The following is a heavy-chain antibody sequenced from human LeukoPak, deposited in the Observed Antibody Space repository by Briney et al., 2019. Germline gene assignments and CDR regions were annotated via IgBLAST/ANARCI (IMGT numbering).Heavy chain of an antibody. CDR2: VYYSGRT. V-gene: IGHV4-39*01. Sequence: SETLSLTCTVSGGSISSSSYYWGWIRQPPGKELQWIASVYYSGRTNYSPSLKSRVTISVDTSEKQFSLQLNSVTAADTAVYYCARQGSAYYFDFWGQGLLVTVSS. CDR3: ARQGSAYYFDF. CDR1: GGSISSSSYY. D-gene: IGHD2-15*01. J-gene: IGHJ4*02.